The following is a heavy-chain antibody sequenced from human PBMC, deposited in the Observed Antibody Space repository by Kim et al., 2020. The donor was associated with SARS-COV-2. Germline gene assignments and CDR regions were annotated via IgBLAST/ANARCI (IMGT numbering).Heavy chain of an antibody. CDR2: IIPIFGTA. V-gene: IGHV1-69*13. CDR3: AVEKTTVTKGSSYGMDV. J-gene: IGHJ6*02. Sequence: SVKVSCKASGGTFSSYAISWVRQAPGQGLEWMGGIIPIFGTANYAQKFQGRVTITADESTSTAYMELSSLRSEDTAVYYCAVEKTTVTKGSSYGMDVWGQGTTVTVSS. D-gene: IGHD4-4*01. CDR1: GGTFSSYA.